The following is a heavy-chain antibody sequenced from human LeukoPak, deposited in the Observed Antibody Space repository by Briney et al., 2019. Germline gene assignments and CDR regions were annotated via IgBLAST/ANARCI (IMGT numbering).Heavy chain of an antibody. V-gene: IGHV3-33*01. CDR2: IWYDGSQR. CDR1: GFTMKNFG. D-gene: IGHD3-3*01. CDR3: VRGADMNYNFENSFYFDS. Sequence: GGSLRLSCAVSGFTMKNFGMHWVRQAPGKGLEWVAVIWYDGSQRHYMDSVKGRFAISRENSMNALSLEMNGLRVEDTAVYYCVRGADMNYNFENSFYFDSWGQGALVIVSS. J-gene: IGHJ4*02.